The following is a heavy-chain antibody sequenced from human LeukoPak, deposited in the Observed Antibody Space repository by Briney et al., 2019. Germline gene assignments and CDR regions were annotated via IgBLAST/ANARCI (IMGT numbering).Heavy chain of an antibody. CDR2: IIPIFGRA. Sequence: SVKVSCKASGGTFSSYAISWVRQAPGQGLEWMGRIIPIFGRANYAQKFQGRVTITADKSTSTAYMELSGLRSEDTAVYYCARGARSGYDSRFDYWGQGTLVTVSS. J-gene: IGHJ4*02. D-gene: IGHD5-12*01. V-gene: IGHV1-69*04. CDR1: GGTFSSYA. CDR3: ARGARSGYDSRFDY.